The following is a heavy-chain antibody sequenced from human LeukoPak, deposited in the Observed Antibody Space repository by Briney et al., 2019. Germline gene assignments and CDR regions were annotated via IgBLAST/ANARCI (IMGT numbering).Heavy chain of an antibody. CDR1: GYTFTSYG. CDR2: ISAYSGNT. V-gene: IGHV1-18*01. Sequence: ASVKVSCKASGYTFTSYGISWVRQAPGQGLDWMGWISAYSGNTNYAQKLQGRVTMTTDTSTSTAYMEVRSLRSDDTAVYYCARDHDQMRSFYGMDVWGQGTTVTVSS. D-gene: IGHD2-2*01. J-gene: IGHJ6*02. CDR3: ARDHDQMRSFYGMDV.